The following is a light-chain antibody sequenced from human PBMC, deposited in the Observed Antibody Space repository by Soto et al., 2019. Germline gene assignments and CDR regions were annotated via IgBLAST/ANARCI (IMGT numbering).Light chain of an antibody. Sequence: QSVLTQSPSASASLGASVKLTCTLSSGHSTYAIAWHQQQPEKGPRYLMKLNSDGSHSKGYGIPDRFSGSSSGAERYLTISSLQSEDEADYYCQTWGTGIQVIFGGGTKLTVL. V-gene: IGLV4-69*01. J-gene: IGLJ2*01. CDR1: SGHSTYA. CDR2: LNSDGSH. CDR3: QTWGTGIQVI.